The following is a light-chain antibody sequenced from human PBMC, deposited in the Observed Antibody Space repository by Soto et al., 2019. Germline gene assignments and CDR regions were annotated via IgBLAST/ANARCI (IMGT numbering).Light chain of an antibody. CDR1: SSDVGTYDL. V-gene: IGLV2-23*02. J-gene: IGLJ2*01. CDR3: CSYSGGDILL. Sequence: QSALTQPASVSGSPGQSITISCVGSSSDVGTYDLVSWYQHHPGKAPKVILYEVNKRPTGVSDRFSGFKSGNTASLTLSGLLPEDEADYYCCSYSGGDILLFGGGTKLTVL. CDR2: EVN.